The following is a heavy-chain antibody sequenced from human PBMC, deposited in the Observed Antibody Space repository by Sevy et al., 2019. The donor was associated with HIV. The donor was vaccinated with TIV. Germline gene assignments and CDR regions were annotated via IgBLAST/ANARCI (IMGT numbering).Heavy chain of an antibody. CDR2: FSSGSSYT. D-gene: IGHD4-17*01. V-gene: IGHV3-11*06. CDR3: ARSRSNYADYYLDY. CDR1: GFTFSDYY. J-gene: IGHJ4*02. Sequence: GGSLRLSCAASGFTFSDYYMTWIRQSPGKGLQWISYFSSGSSYTNYADSVKGRFTTSRDNAKNSLYLEIHTLRPEDTAVYYCARSRSNYADYYLDYCAQGTVVTVSS.